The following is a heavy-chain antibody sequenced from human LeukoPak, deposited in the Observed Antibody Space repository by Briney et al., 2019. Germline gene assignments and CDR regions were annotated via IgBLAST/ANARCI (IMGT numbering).Heavy chain of an antibody. J-gene: IGHJ3*02. CDR3: ARVAPFYDSSGYYSGSAFDI. D-gene: IGHD3-22*01. Sequence: SETLSLTCAVYGGSFSGYYWSWIRQSPGKGLEWIGEINHRGSTNYNPSLKSRVTISVDTSKKQFSLKLTSVTAADTAVYYCARVAPFYDSSGYYSGSAFDIWGQGTMVTVSS. CDR1: GGSFSGYY. CDR2: INHRGST. V-gene: IGHV4-34*01.